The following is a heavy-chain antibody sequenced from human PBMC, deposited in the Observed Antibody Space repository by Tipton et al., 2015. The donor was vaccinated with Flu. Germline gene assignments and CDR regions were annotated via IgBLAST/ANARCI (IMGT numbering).Heavy chain of an antibody. CDR2: IKSRDTDI. V-gene: IGHV3-21*06. Sequence: SLRLSCAASGFTFSSYAMSWVRQAPGKGLQWVSSIKSRDTDIYYADSVKGRFTISRDNLKNSVYLQMNSLRAEDTAVYYCVRDCYDCNAFDIWGQGTMVTVSS. D-gene: IGHD2-2*01. CDR1: GFTFSSYA. CDR3: VRDCYDCNAFDI. J-gene: IGHJ3*02.